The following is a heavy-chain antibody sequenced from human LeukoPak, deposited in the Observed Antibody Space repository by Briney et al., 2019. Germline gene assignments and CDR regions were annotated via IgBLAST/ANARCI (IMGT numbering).Heavy chain of an antibody. CDR1: GFTFSNAW. CDR3: TTRPRYYDFWSGYNNADS. Sequence: PGGSLRLSCAASGFTFSNAWLSWVRQAPGKGLEWVGRIRSKTDGGTTDYAAPVKGRFTIAGDDSKHTLYPQMNSLKTEDTAVYYCTTRPRYYDFWSGYNNADSWGHRTLVTVSS. CDR2: IRSKTDGGTT. J-gene: IGHJ5*01. V-gene: IGHV3-15*01. D-gene: IGHD3-3*01.